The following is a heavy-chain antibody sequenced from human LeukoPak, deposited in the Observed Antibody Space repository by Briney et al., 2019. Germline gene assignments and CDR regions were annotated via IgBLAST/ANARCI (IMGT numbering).Heavy chain of an antibody. CDR3: AKDTGSSSWNYFDY. CDR2: ISSSSSTI. V-gene: IGHV3-48*01. J-gene: IGHJ4*02. CDR1: GFTLSSYS. Sequence: GGSLRLSCAASGFTLSSYSMNWVRQAPGKGLEWVSYISSSSSTIYYADSVKGRFTISRDNARNSLDLQMNSLRAEDTAFYYCAKDTGSSSWNYFDYWGQGTLVTVSS. D-gene: IGHD6-13*01.